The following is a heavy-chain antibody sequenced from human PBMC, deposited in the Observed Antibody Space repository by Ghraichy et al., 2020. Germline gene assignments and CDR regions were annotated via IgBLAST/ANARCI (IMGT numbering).Heavy chain of an antibody. Sequence: SETLSLTCTVSGGSISGYYWTWIRQPPGKGLEWIGYKSYSGSANYNPSLESRLTMSLDTSKNHFFLKLTSVTAADTALYYCARVNSDLNGLDVWGQGTTVIVSS. V-gene: IGHV4-59*01. CDR2: KSYSGSA. CDR3: ARVNSDLNGLDV. CDR1: GGSISGYY. D-gene: IGHD2-21*01. J-gene: IGHJ6*02.